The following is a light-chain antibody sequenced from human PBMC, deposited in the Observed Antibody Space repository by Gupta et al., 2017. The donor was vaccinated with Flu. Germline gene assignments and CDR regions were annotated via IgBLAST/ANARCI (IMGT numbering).Light chain of an antibody. J-gene: IGKJ1*01. CDR1: QSISSW. CDR3: QQYKSYSWT. CDR2: KAS. Sequence: GHRVTITCRASQSISSWLAWYQQNPGKAPNLLVYKASTLENVVPSRFSGSGSGTEFTLTISSLQPDDLATYYCQQYKSYSWTFGQGTKLEIK. V-gene: IGKV1-5*03.